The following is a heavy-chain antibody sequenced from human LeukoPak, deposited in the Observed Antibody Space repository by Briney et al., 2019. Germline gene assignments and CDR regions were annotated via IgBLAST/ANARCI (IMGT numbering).Heavy chain of an antibody. J-gene: IGHJ4*02. CDR3: ARGADSGYDY. Sequence: PSETLSLTCTVSGGSISSYYWSWIRQPAGKGLEWIDRIYTYGITNYNPSLKSRVTMSVEKSKNQFSLRLSSLTAADTAVYYCARGADSGYDYWGQGMLVTVSS. CDR2: IYTYGIT. D-gene: IGHD5-12*01. CDR1: GGSISSYY. V-gene: IGHV4-4*07.